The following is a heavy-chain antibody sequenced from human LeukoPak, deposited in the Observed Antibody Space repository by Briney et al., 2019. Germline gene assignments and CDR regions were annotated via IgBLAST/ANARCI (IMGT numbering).Heavy chain of an antibody. J-gene: IGHJ4*02. Sequence: ASVKVSCKASGGNFSSYAISWVRQAPGQGLEWMGRIIPILGIANYAQKFQGRVTITADKSTSTAYMELSSLRSEDTAVYYCARDRDIVATISSFDYWGQGTLVTVSS. CDR2: IIPILGIA. V-gene: IGHV1-69*04. D-gene: IGHD5-12*01. CDR1: GGNFSSYA. CDR3: ARDRDIVATISSFDY.